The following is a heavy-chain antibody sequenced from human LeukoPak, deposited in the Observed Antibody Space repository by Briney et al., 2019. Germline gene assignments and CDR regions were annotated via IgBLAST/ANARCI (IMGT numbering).Heavy chain of an antibody. D-gene: IGHD3-10*01. J-gene: IGHJ4*02. Sequence: SETLSLTCTVSGGSISSSSYYWGWIRQPPGKGLEWIGSIYYSGSTYYNPSLKSRVTISVDTSKNQFSLKLSSVTAADTAVYYCTLSLLWFGEGIDYWGQGTLVTVSS. CDR3: TLSLLWFGEGIDY. CDR2: IYYSGST. V-gene: IGHV4-39*07. CDR1: GGSISSSSYY.